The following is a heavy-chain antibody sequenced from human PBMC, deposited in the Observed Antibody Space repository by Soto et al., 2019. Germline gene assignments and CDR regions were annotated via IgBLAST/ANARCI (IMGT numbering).Heavy chain of an antibody. CDR2: ISAYNGNT. V-gene: IGHV1-18*01. Sequence: ASVKVACKASGYTFTSYGISWVRQAPGQGLEWMGWISAYNGNTNYAQKLQGRVTMTTDTSTSTAYMELRSLRSDDTAVYYCAWTRYFDWLSQSNNWFDPWGQGTLVTVSS. J-gene: IGHJ5*02. CDR3: AWTRYFDWLSQSNNWFDP. D-gene: IGHD3-9*01. CDR1: GYTFTSYG.